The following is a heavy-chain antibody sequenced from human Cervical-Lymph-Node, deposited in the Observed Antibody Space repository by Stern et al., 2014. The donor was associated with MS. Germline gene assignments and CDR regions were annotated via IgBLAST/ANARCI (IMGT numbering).Heavy chain of an antibody. J-gene: IGHJ5*02. V-gene: IGHV1-69*09. D-gene: IGHD2-2*01. CDR1: GGSFSSYS. Sequence: QVQLVQSGAEVKKPGSSVKVSCKASGGSFSSYSITWVRQAPGQGLEWMGRIVPILGIPHHAQKFQGRVTITADKSTSTAYMELSSLTSEDTAVYYCARDRSVEVPSPMNSWGQGTLVTVSS. CDR2: IVPILGIP. CDR3: ARDRSVEVPSPMNS.